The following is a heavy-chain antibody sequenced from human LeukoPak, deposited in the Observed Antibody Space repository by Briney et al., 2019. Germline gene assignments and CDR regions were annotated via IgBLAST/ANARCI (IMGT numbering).Heavy chain of an antibody. Sequence: SETLSLTCTVSGGSISSNSHYWAWIRQPPGKGLVWIGSIHYSGSTFYSPSLKSRVTISVDTSKNQFSLILTSVTASDTAVYYCAREEASVGDYWGQGILVTVSS. CDR1: GGSISSNSHY. D-gene: IGHD2-21*01. V-gene: IGHV4-39*01. CDR2: IHYSGST. J-gene: IGHJ4*02. CDR3: AREEASVGDY.